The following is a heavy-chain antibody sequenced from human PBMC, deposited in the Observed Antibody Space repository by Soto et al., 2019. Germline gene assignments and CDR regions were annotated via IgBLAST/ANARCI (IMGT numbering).Heavy chain of an antibody. Sequence: EVQVVESGGDLVEPGGSLRLSCVTSGFMFSSAWMSWVRQGPGKGLEWVARIKSQNDGGAADYAAPVNGRFSISRDDSKSTVYLQMNSLRAEDTALYYCVEGWNDFWVQGTLVTVSS. CDR2: IKSQNDGGAA. J-gene: IGHJ4*02. V-gene: IGHV3-15*01. CDR1: GFMFSSAW. D-gene: IGHD1-1*01. CDR3: VEGWNDF.